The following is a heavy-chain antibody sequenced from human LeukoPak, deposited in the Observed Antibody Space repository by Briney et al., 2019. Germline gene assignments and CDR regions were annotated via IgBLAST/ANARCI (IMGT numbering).Heavy chain of an antibody. Sequence: GGSLRLSCAASGFTVSSNYMSWVRQAPGKGLEWVSVIYSGGSTYYADSVKGRFTISRDNSKNTLYLQMNSLRAEDTAVYYCARGNGCGSGITHHFQHWGQGTLVTVSS. CDR1: GFTVSSNY. CDR2: IYSGGST. D-gene: IGHD3-10*01. J-gene: IGHJ1*01. CDR3: ARGNGCGSGITHHFQH. V-gene: IGHV3-53*01.